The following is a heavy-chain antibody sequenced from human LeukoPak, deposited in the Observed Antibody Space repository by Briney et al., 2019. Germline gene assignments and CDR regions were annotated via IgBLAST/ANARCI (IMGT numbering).Heavy chain of an antibody. CDR3: AKDMRPDIVSTSNFDF. J-gene: IGHJ4*02. D-gene: IGHD5/OR15-5a*01. CDR1: GFNFDVYA. Sequence: SLRLSCAASGFNFDVYAMHWVRQVPGKGLEWVSGITWNSVKIVYADSVKGRFTISRDNAKNSLYLQMNSLRAEDTAFYFCAKDMRPDIVSTSNFDFWGQGTLVTVSS. CDR2: ITWNSVKI. V-gene: IGHV3-9*01.